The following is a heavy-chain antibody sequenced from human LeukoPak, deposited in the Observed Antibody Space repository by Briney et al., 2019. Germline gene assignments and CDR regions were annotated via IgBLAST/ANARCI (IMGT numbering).Heavy chain of an antibody. V-gene: IGHV4-4*02. J-gene: IGHJ6*03. D-gene: IGHD2-2*01. CDR1: GGSISSSNW. CDR3: ASQLASPRIYYYYYYMDV. CDR2: IYHSGST. Sequence: SGTLSLTCAVSGGSISSSNWWSWVRQPPGKGLEWIGEIYHSGSTNYNPSLKSRVTISIDASKNQVSLKLSSVTAADTAVYFCASQLASPRIYYYYYYMDVWGKGTTVTVSS.